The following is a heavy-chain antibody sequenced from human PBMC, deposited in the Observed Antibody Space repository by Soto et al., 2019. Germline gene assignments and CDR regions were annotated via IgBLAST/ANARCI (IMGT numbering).Heavy chain of an antibody. Sequence: GGSLRLSCAASGLIFSTFGMHWVRRAPGKGLEWVAVISHDGRNKFLADSVKGRSTISRDNSKNTLYLQMNGLGGEDTAVYYCAKERRDGYNYLYYYGMDVWGQGTTVTVSS. V-gene: IGHV3-30*18. CDR1: GLIFSTFG. CDR3: AKERRDGYNYLYYYGMDV. D-gene: IGHD5-12*01. J-gene: IGHJ6*02. CDR2: ISHDGRNK.